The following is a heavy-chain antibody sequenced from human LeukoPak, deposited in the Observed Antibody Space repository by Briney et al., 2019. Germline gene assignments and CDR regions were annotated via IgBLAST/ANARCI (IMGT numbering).Heavy chain of an antibody. D-gene: IGHD2-2*01. Sequence: GGSLSLSCAASGFTFSSYAMSWVRQAPGKGLEWASAISGGGGSTYYADSVKGRFTISRDNSKNTLYLQMNSLRAEDTAVYYCAKSLARDCSSTSCPKHYYYYYGMDVWGQGTTVTVSS. CDR2: ISGGGGST. V-gene: IGHV3-23*01. CDR1: GFTFSSYA. CDR3: AKSLARDCSSTSCPKHYYYYYGMDV. J-gene: IGHJ6*02.